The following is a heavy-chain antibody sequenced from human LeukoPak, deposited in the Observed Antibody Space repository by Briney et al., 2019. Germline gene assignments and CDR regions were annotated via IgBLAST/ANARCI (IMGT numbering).Heavy chain of an antibody. D-gene: IGHD2-2*01. CDR1: GFTFSNAW. Sequence: GGSLRLSCAASGFTFSNAWMSWVRQAPGKGLEWVGRIKSKTDSGTTDYAAPVKGRFTISRDDSKNTLYLQMNSLKTEDTAVYYCTTDLGYCSSTSCYAFDYWGQGTLVTVSS. V-gene: IGHV3-15*01. CDR2: IKSKTDSGTT. CDR3: TTDLGYCSSTSCYAFDY. J-gene: IGHJ4*02.